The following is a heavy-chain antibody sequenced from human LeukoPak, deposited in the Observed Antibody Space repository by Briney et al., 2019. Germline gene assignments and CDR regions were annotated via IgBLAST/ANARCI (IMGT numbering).Heavy chain of an antibody. Sequence: PSQTLSLTCTVSGGSINSGGYYWGWIRQPPGKGLEWIGSIYYSGSTYYNPSLKSRVTISVDTSKNQFSLKLSSVTAADTAVYYCWTRNGDFWSGRNDYWGQGTLVTVSS. CDR3: WTRNGDFWSGRNDY. CDR2: IYYSGST. J-gene: IGHJ4*02. V-gene: IGHV4-39*01. CDR1: GGSINSGGYY. D-gene: IGHD3-3*01.